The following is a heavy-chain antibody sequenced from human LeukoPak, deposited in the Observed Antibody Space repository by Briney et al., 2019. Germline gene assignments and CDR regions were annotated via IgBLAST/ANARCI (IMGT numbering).Heavy chain of an antibody. J-gene: IGHJ4*02. Sequence: QPGGSLRLSCAASGFTFSSYWMSWVRQAPGKGLEWVANIKQDGSEKYYVDSVKGRFTISRDNAKNSLYLQMNSLRAEDTAVYYCAREQVGASNVFDYWGQGTLVTVSS. V-gene: IGHV3-7*01. CDR1: GFTFSSYW. CDR3: AREQVGASNVFDY. D-gene: IGHD1-26*01. CDR2: IKQDGSEK.